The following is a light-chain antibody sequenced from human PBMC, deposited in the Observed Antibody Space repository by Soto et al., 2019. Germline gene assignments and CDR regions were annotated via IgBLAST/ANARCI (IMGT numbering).Light chain of an antibody. CDR3: QKYESTPPT. CDR1: QSVLYSSNNKNY. J-gene: IGKJ2*01. CDR2: WAS. V-gene: IGKV4-1*01. Sequence: DIVMTQSPDSLDVSLGERATINCKSSQSVLYSSNNKNYLAWYQQRPGQPPKLLIYWASTRESGVPDRFSGSGSGTDFTLTITSLQAEDVAVYYCQKYESTPPTFGQGTKLEIK.